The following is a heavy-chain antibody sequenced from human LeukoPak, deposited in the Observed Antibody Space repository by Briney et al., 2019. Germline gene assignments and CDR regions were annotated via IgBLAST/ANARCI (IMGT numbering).Heavy chain of an antibody. CDR2: IRYDGSNK. Sequence: GGSLRLPCAASGFTFSSYGMHWVRQAPGKGLEWVAFIRYDGSNKYYADSVKGRFTISRDNSKNTLYLQMNSLRAEDTAVYYCAKDSVRYYYYYYMDVWGKGTTVTVSS. V-gene: IGHV3-30*02. D-gene: IGHD1-1*01. CDR1: GFTFSSYG. J-gene: IGHJ6*03. CDR3: AKDSVRYYYYYYMDV.